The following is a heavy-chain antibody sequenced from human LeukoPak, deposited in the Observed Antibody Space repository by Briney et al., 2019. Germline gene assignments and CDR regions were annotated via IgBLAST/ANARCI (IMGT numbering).Heavy chain of an antibody. Sequence: SQTLSLTCAISGDFVYSNSASWNWIRQSPSRGLEWLGMTYYRSKWYYEYAVSVRSRITINPDTSKNQFSLHLNSVTPEDTAVYYCARAVYPVYDYWGQGTLVTVSS. CDR3: ARAVYPVYDY. D-gene: IGHD5/OR15-5a*01. J-gene: IGHJ4*02. CDR1: GDFVYSNSAS. V-gene: IGHV6-1*01. CDR2: TYYRSKWYY.